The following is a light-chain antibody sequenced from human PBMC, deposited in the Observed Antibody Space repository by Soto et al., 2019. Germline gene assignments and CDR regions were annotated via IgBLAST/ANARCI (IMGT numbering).Light chain of an antibody. CDR3: CSYGGIYTPWM. Sequence: QSALTQPRSVSGSPGQSVTISCTGTSSDVGVYNYVSWYQQHPGKAPKLMIYDVTKRPSGVPDRFSGSKSGNTASLTISGLQAEDEADYYCCSYGGIYTPWMFGGGTKLTVL. J-gene: IGLJ3*02. CDR1: SSDVGVYNY. CDR2: DVT. V-gene: IGLV2-11*01.